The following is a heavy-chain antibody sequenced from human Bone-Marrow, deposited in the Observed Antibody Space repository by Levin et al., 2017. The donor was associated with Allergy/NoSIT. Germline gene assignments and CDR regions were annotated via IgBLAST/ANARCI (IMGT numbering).Heavy chain of an antibody. J-gene: IGHJ4*02. CDR1: GFTFNTYW. Sequence: PGGSLRLSCAASGFTFNTYWMSWVRQAPGKGLEWVASIRQDGTEKHYVDAVEGRFTIARDNAKNSVDLQMNSLRAEDTAVYYCARQSSGQYSLFFNYWGQGTLVTVSS. CDR2: IRQDGTEK. CDR3: ARQSSGQYSLFFNY. V-gene: IGHV3-7*01. D-gene: IGHD3-22*01.